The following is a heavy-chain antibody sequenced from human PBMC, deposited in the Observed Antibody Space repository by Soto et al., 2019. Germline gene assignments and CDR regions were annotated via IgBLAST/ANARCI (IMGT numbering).Heavy chain of an antibody. Sequence: EVQLVESGGGLVQPGGSLRLSCDASGFTFTNYWMHWVRQAPGRGLVWVSRLNGDGSSRFNADSVKGRFTISRDNAENTVYLQMNSLGAEDTAVYYCARGVRNYYAMDVWGQGTTVTVSS. V-gene: IGHV3-74*01. CDR3: ARGVRNYYAMDV. J-gene: IGHJ6*02. CDR2: LNGDGSSR. CDR1: GFTFTNYW.